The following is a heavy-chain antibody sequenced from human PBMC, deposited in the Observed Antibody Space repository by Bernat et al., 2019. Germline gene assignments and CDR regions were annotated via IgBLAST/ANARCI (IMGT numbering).Heavy chain of an antibody. V-gene: IGHV3-21*01. CDR3: ARAPYDFWSDSNFDH. CDR2: ISSSSSYI. Sequence: EVQLVESGGGLVKPGGSLRLSCAASGFVFSTYSMNWVRQAPGKGLEWVSSISSSSSYIYYADSVKGRFTISRDNAKNSLYLQMNSLRAEDTAVYYCARAPYDFWSDSNFDHWGQGILVTVSS. J-gene: IGHJ4*02. CDR1: GFVFSTYS. D-gene: IGHD3-3*01.